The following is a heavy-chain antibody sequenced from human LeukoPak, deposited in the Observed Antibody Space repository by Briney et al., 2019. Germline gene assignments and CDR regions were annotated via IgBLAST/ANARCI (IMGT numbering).Heavy chain of an antibody. CDR3: ARDAPPRANDDGDDDAFDV. CDR2: INHSGIT. J-gene: IGHJ3*01. D-gene: IGHD4-17*01. V-gene: IGHV4-34*01. Sequence: SETLSLTCGVYGGSLSNYCWSWIRQSPGKGPEWIGGINHSGITNYNPSLKTRVTISLNTSKNQFSLNLSSVTAADTAVYYCARDAPPRANDDGDDDAFDVWGQGTMVTVSS. CDR1: GGSLSNYC.